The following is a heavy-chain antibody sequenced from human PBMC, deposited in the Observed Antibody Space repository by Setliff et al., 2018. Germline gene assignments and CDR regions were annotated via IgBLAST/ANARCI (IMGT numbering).Heavy chain of an antibody. Sequence: PSETLSLTCTVSGGSISSGSYYWSWIRQPAGKGLEWIGRIYTSGSTNYNPSLKSRVTISVDTSKNQFSLKLSSVTAADTAVYYCARLYAGLRGLRGYFDYWGQGTLVTVSS. D-gene: IGHD3-10*01. CDR2: IYTSGST. V-gene: IGHV4-61*02. CDR3: ARLYAGLRGLRGYFDY. CDR1: GGSISSGSYY. J-gene: IGHJ4*02.